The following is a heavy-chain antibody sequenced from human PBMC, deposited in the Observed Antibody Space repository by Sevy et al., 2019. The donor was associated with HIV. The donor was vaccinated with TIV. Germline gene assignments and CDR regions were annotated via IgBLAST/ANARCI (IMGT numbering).Heavy chain of an antibody. Sequence: GGSLRLSCAAPGFTFSSYSMNWVRQAPGKGLEWVSSISSSSSYIYYADSVKGRFTISRDNAKNSLYLQMNSLRAEDTAVYYCARTPVAGTLGWFDPWGQGTLVTVSS. CDR2: ISSSSSYI. V-gene: IGHV3-21*01. J-gene: IGHJ5*02. CDR1: GFTFSSYS. D-gene: IGHD6-19*01. CDR3: ARTPVAGTLGWFDP.